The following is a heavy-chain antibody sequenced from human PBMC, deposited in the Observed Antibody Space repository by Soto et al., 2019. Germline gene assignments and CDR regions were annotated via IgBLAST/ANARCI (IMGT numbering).Heavy chain of an antibody. CDR1: GGSLSGFY. CDR2: IKDGGNV. J-gene: IGHJ1*01. Sequence: QVRLNQWGAGLLKPSETLSLTCALSGGSLSGFYWSWIRQPPEKGLEWIGEIKDGGNVKYAPALQSRVTIAMYTSKTHFFLNLTAVTAADTAVYYCASGRNWGQGIVVTVSS. CDR3: ASGRN. V-gene: IGHV4-34*01.